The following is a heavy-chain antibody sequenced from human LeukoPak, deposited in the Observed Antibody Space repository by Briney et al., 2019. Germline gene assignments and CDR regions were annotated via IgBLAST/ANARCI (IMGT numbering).Heavy chain of an antibody. Sequence: SETLSLTCAVSGFSISSSYWWGWVRQPPGKGLEWIGYIHYSEGTYYNPSLKSRVTISVDTSKNQFSLKLSSVTAADTAVYYCARGLGRYGSGSYNYWGQGTLVTVSS. CDR1: GFSISSSYW. J-gene: IGHJ4*02. CDR3: ARGLGRYGSGSYNY. V-gene: IGHV4-28*03. CDR2: IHYSEGT. D-gene: IGHD3-10*01.